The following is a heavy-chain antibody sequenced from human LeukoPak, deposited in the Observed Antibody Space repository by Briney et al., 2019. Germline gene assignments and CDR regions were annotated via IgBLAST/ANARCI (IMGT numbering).Heavy chain of an antibody. Sequence: NPSETLSLTCAVYGGSFSGYYWSWIRQPPGKGLEWIGEINHSGSTNYNPSLKSRVTISVDTSKNQFSLKLSSVTAADTAVYYCARGVIAAAGKNYFDYWGQGTLVTVSS. V-gene: IGHV4-34*01. CDR3: ARGVIAAAGKNYFDY. D-gene: IGHD6-13*01. CDR2: INHSGST. J-gene: IGHJ4*02. CDR1: GGSFSGYY.